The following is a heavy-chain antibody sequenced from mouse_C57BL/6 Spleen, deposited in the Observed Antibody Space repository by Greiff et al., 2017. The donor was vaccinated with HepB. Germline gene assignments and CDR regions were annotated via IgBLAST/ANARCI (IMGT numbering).Heavy chain of an antibody. CDR1: GFSLTSYG. CDR2: IWSGGST. Sequence: VKLMESGPGLVQPSQSLSITCTVSGFSLTSYGVHWVRQSPGKGLEWLGVIWSGGSTDYNAAFISRLSISKDNSKSQVFFKMNSLQADDTAIYYCARKGYDYVYAMDYWGQGTSVTVSS. D-gene: IGHD2-4*01. V-gene: IGHV2-2*01. J-gene: IGHJ4*01. CDR3: ARKGYDYVYAMDY.